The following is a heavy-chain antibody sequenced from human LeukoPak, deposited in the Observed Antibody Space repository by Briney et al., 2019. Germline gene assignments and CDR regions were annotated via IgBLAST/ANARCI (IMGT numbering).Heavy chain of an antibody. CDR1: GYTFTGYY. Sequence: GASVKVSCKASGYTFTGYYMHWVRQAPGQGLEWMGWINPNSGGTNYAQKFQGRVTMTRDTSISTAYMELSRLRSDDTAVYYCARAHTGIVGATRFWGQGTLVTVSS. J-gene: IGHJ4*02. CDR2: INPNSGGT. V-gene: IGHV1-2*02. D-gene: IGHD1-26*01. CDR3: ARAHTGIVGATRF.